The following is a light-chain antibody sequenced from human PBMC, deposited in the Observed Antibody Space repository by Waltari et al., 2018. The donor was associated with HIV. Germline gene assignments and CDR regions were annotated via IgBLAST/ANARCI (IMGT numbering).Light chain of an antibody. Sequence: SYELTQPPSVSVSPGQTAIITCSGDKLGDKYASWYQQRPGQTPVLFIDEDVKRPLGIPERFSGSNSGNTATLTISGTQAMDESDYYCQAWDSHNVIFGGGTKLTVL. CDR1: KLGDKY. V-gene: IGLV3-1*01. CDR3: QAWDSHNVI. J-gene: IGLJ2*01. CDR2: EDV.